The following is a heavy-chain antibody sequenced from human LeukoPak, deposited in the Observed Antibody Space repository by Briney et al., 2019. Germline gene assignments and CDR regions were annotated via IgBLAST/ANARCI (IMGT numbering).Heavy chain of an antibody. CDR1: GITFGSFG. J-gene: IGHJ5*02. Sequence: GGSLRLSCAAPGITFGSFGMHWLRQAPGKGLEWVAFIWYDGSNKYYADSVKGRFTISRDNSKNTLHLQMNSLGVEDTAVYYCARDGTVTAGPFDPWGRGTLVTVSS. CDR3: ARDGTVTAGPFDP. CDR2: IWYDGSNK. D-gene: IGHD4-11*01. V-gene: IGHV3-33*01.